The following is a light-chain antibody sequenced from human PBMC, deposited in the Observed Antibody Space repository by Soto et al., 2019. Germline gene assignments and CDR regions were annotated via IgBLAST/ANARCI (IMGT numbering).Light chain of an antibody. CDR3: QQYNNWPPIT. CDR1: QSVGTN. V-gene: IGKV3-15*01. Sequence: EIVMTQSPATLSVSPGERATLSCRASQSVGTNLAWYQQKPGQGPRLLIYAASTRATGIPTRFSGSGSGAEFTLSISSLQSEYFSVYYFQQYNNWPPITFGQGTRLEI. CDR2: AAS. J-gene: IGKJ5*01.